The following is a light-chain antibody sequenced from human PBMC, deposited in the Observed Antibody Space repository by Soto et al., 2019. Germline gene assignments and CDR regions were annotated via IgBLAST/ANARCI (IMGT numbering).Light chain of an antibody. V-gene: IGKV1-17*01. CDR1: QGIRND. J-gene: IGKJ1*01. Sequence: DIQMTQSPSSLSASVGDRVTITCRASQGIRNDVGWYQQKPGKAPKRLIYATSSLQSGVPTRFSASGSGTEFTLTISSLQPDDFATYFCLQHNSSPRTVGQGTKVDIK. CDR3: LQHNSSPRT. CDR2: ATS.